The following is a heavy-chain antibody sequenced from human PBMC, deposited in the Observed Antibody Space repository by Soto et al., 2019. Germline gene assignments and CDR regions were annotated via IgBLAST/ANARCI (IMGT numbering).Heavy chain of an antibody. CDR3: ARDRAPFEAYSGARGWCDP. Sequence: LSLTCTVSGGSIVGSYCSWIRQAAGKGLEWIGRIYSSGSTKYNPSLKSRVTMSVDTSKNQFSLRLTSVTAADTAVYYCARDRAPFEAYSGARGWCDPCGPGTLVTVSS. V-gene: IGHV4-4*07. CDR1: GGSIVGSY. CDR2: IYSSGST. J-gene: IGHJ5*02. D-gene: IGHD3-16*01.